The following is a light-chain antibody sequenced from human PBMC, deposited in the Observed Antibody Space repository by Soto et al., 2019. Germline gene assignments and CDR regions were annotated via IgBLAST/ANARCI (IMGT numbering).Light chain of an antibody. V-gene: IGLV2-8*01. CDR3: SSYAGSNDLV. J-gene: IGLJ3*02. CDR2: EVS. Sequence: QSALTQPPSASGSPGQSVTISCIGTSSDVGGYNYVSWYQQHPGKAPKLIISEVSKRPSGVPDRFSGSKSGNTASLTVSGLQAEGEADYFCSSYAGSNDLVFGGGTKLTVL. CDR1: SSDVGGYNY.